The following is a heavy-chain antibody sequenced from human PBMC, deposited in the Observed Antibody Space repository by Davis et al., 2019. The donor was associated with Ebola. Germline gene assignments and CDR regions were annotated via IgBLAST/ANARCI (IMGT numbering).Heavy chain of an antibody. CDR1: GFTFSSYG. Sequence: GGSLRLSCAASGFTFSSYGMHWVRQAPGKGLQWVSLIYSGGGTYYADSVRGRFTISRDSSKNTLYLQMNSLRDEDTAVYYCARAIFWSAYNWFDPWGQGTLVTVSS. J-gene: IGHJ5*02. V-gene: IGHV3-53*01. CDR2: IYSGGGT. CDR3: ARAIFWSAYNWFDP. D-gene: IGHD3-3*01.